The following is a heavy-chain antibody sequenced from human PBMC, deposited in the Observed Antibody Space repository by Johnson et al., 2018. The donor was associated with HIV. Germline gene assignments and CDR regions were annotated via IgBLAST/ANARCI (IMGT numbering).Heavy chain of an antibody. D-gene: IGHD6-6*01. Sequence: VQLVESGGGLVKPGGSLRLSCGVSGFAVSSNYMSWVRQAPGKGLEWVSIIYSGGSTYYADSVKGRFTISRDNSKNTLNLQMNGLRAEDTAVYHCARDRASSSTSDAFEIWGQGTMVTVSS. CDR2: IYSGGST. CDR1: GFAVSSNY. J-gene: IGHJ3*02. CDR3: ARDRASSSTSDAFEI. V-gene: IGHV3-66*02.